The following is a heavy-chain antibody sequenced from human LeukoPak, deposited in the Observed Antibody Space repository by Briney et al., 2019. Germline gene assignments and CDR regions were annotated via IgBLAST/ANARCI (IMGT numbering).Heavy chain of an antibody. V-gene: IGHV1-69*13. CDR3: ARGFPMVREFDY. CDR1: GGTFSSYA. Sequence: ASVKVSCKASGGTFSSYAISWVRQAPGQGLECMGGIIPIFGTANYAQKFQGRVTITADESTSTAYMELSSLRSEDTAVYYCARGFPMVREFDYWGQGTLVTVSS. CDR2: IIPIFGTA. J-gene: IGHJ4*02. D-gene: IGHD3-10*01.